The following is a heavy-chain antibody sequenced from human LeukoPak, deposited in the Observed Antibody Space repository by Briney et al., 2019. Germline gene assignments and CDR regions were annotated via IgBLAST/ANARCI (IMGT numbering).Heavy chain of an antibody. Sequence: GASVKVSCKASGYTFTDYYMHWVQQAPGKGLEWMGRVDPEDGETIYAEKFQGRVTIIADTSTDTAYMELSSLRSEDTAVYYCVTEDSSGYLRYNFDYWGQGTLVIVSS. CDR2: VDPEDGET. D-gene: IGHD3-22*01. J-gene: IGHJ4*02. CDR1: GYTFTDYY. V-gene: IGHV1-69-2*01. CDR3: VTEDSSGYLRYNFDY.